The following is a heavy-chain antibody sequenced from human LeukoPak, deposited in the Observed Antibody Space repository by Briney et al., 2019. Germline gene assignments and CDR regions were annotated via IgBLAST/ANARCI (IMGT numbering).Heavy chain of an antibody. CDR2: ISGSGGST. CDR1: GFTFSSYA. Sequence: GRSLRLSCAASGFTFSSYAMSWVRQAPGKGLEWVSAISGSGGSTYYADSVKGRFTISRDNAKNSLYLQMNSLRAEDTAVYYCARGGMVRGVLYDYWGQGTLVTVSS. D-gene: IGHD3-10*01. J-gene: IGHJ4*02. V-gene: IGHV3-23*01. CDR3: ARGGMVRGVLYDY.